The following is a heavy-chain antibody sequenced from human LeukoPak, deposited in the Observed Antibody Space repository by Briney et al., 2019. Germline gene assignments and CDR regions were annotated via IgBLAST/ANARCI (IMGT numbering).Heavy chain of an antibody. CDR2: INPNSGGT. D-gene: IGHD5-12*01. CDR3: VINSGYDSPLDY. J-gene: IGHJ4*02. V-gene: IGHV1-2*02. CDR1: GYTFTGYS. Sequence: ASVKVSCKASGYTFTGYSMHWVRQAPGQGLEWMGWINPNSGGTNYAQKFQGRVTMTRDTSISTAYMELSRLRSDDTAVYYCVINSGYDSPLDYWGQGTLVTVSS.